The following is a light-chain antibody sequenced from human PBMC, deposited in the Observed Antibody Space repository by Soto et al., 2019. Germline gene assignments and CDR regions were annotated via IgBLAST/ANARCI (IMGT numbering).Light chain of an antibody. J-gene: IGKJ2*01. V-gene: IGKV3-20*01. CDR3: QQYGSSPWT. CDR2: GAS. CDR1: QRVSSSY. Sequence: EIVLTQSPGTLSLSPGQRATLSCRASQRVSSSYLAWYQQKPGQAPRLLIYGASSRATGIPDRFSGSESGTDFTLSISRLEPEDCAVYYCQQYGSSPWTVGQGTKLEIK.